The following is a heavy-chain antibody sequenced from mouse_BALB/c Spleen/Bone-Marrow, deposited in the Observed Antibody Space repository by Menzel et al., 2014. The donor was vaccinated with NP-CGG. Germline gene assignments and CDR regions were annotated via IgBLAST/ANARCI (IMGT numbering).Heavy chain of an antibody. CDR3: TVGGNCDAFDY. CDR2: ISSGSSTI. D-gene: IGHD1-1*01. J-gene: IGHJ2*01. V-gene: IGHV5-17*02. CDR1: GFTFSSFG. Sequence: EVKVVESGGGLVQPGGSRKLSCAASGFTFSSFGMHWVRQAPEKGLEWVAYISSGSSTIFYADTVEGRFTVSRDNPKNTMFLQMTSLRSVEAAMYYCTVGGNCDAFDYWGQGTTITVSS.